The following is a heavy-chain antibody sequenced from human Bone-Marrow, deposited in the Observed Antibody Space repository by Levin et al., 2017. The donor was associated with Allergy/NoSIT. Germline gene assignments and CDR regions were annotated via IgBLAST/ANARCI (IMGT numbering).Heavy chain of an antibody. CDR1: YASMHTSF. D-gene: IGHD4-23*01. V-gene: IGHV4-59*08. Sequence: SQTLSLTCSVSYASMHTSFWSWIRQPPGMGLEWLGYMYYTGLSKYHPSLKNRLTLSLDTSKNQFSLRMNFVTAADTAVYYCARHKGGGAYSFDYWGQGILVCVSS. CDR3: ARHKGGGAYSFDY. J-gene: IGHJ4*02. CDR2: MYYTGLS.